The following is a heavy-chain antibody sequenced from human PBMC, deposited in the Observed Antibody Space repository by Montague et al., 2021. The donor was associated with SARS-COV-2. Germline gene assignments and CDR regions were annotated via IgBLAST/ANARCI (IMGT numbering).Heavy chain of an antibody. CDR3: ARAPYRMIFDHRYYGMDV. V-gene: IGHV4-34*01. J-gene: IGHJ6*02. CDR1: GGSLSGYY. Sequence: SETLSLTCAVYGGSLSGYYWSWIRQPPGEGLEWIAEINHSGSTNYNPSLKSRVTISVDTSKNQFSLKLSSATAADTAVYYCARAPYRMIFDHRYYGMDVWGQGTTVTVSS. CDR2: INHSGST. D-gene: IGHD3/OR15-3a*01.